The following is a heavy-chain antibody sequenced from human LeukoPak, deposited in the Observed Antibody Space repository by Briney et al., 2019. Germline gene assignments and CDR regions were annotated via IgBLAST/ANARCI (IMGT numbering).Heavy chain of an antibody. Sequence: ASVKVSCKASGYTFTGYYMHWVRQAPGQGLEWMGWINPNSGGTNYAQKLQGRVTMTTDTSTSTAYMELRSLRSDDTAVYYCARDPGTTNGWGYYYYGMDVWGQGTTVTVSS. D-gene: IGHD2/OR15-2a*01. J-gene: IGHJ6*02. V-gene: IGHV1-2*02. CDR2: INPNSGGT. CDR1: GYTFTGYY. CDR3: ARDPGTTNGWGYYYYGMDV.